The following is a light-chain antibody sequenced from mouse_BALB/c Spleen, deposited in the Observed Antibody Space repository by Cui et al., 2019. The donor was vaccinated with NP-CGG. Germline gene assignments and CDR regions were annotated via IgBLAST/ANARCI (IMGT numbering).Light chain of an antibody. J-gene: IGKJ4*01. CDR3: HQYHRSPFT. CDR1: SSVSSSY. CDR2: TTS. V-gene: IGKV4-74*01. Sequence: QMVLPQSPPILSASLGERVTMTCTASSSVSSSYLHWYQQKPGSSPKLWIYTTSNLASGVPARFSGSGSGTSYSLTISSMEAEDAATYYCHQYHRSPFTFGSGTKLEIK.